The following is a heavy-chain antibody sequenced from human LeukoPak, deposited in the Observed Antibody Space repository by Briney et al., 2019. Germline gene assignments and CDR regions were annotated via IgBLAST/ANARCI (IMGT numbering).Heavy chain of an antibody. CDR2: ISGSGTST. J-gene: IGHJ4*02. V-gene: IGHV3-23*01. Sequence: PGGSLRLSCAASGFTFSSSALSWVRQAPGKGLEWVSTISGSGTSTYYADSVKGRFTISRDNSKKTLYLQMNSLRVEDTAVYFCASSTPSGTARSFDYWGQGTLVTVSS. CDR1: GFTFSSSA. D-gene: IGHD6-6*01. CDR3: ASSTPSGTARSFDY.